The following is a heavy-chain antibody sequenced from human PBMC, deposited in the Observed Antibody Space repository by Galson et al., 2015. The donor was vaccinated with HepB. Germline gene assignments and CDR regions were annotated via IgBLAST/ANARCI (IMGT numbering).Heavy chain of an antibody. V-gene: IGHV4-4*07. CDR3: ARLPEYTKYPYYSYMDV. Sequence: SETLSLTCTVSGGSITTYYWSWIRQSAGKGLEWIGRIYVSGSTNYNPSLMSRVTMSLDASKNQFSLKLRSVTAADTAVYYCARLPEYTKYPYYSYMDVWGKGTTVTVSS. J-gene: IGHJ6*03. CDR2: IYVSGST. D-gene: IGHD1-14*01. CDR1: GGSITTYY.